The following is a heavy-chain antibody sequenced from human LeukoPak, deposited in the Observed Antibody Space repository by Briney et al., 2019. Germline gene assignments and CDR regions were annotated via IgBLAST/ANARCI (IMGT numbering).Heavy chain of an antibody. V-gene: IGHV1-2*04. Sequence: ASVKVSCKASGYTFTSYDINWVRQATGQGLEWMGWINPNSGGTNYAQKFQGWVTMTRDTSISTAYMELSRLRSDDTAVYYCARGVDILTPYHYYGMDVWGQGTTVTVSS. CDR1: GYTFTSYD. J-gene: IGHJ6*02. CDR3: ARGVDILTPYHYYGMDV. CDR2: INPNSGGT. D-gene: IGHD3-9*01.